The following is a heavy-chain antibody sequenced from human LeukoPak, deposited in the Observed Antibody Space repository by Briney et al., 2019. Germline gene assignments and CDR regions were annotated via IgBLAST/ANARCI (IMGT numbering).Heavy chain of an antibody. J-gene: IGHJ3*02. Sequence: HTGGSLRLSCAASGFTFSRNTMNWVRQAPGKGLEWVSYISSSSSTIYYADSVKGRFTISRDNAKNSLYLQMNSLRAEDTAVYYCARMGVTDAFDIWGQGTMVTVSS. V-gene: IGHV3-48*04. CDR1: GFTFSRNT. CDR3: ARMGVTDAFDI. CDR2: ISSSSSTI. D-gene: IGHD3-10*01.